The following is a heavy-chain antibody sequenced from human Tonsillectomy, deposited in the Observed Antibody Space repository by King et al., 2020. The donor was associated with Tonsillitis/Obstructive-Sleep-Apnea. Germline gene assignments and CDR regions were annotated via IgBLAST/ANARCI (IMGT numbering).Heavy chain of an antibody. J-gene: IGHJ3*02. CDR3: TRVGTSGRYSYDI. CDR1: GITFGDYG. Sequence: VQLVESGGGLVQPGRSLRLSCTFSGITFGDYGMSWVRQAPGKGLEWVGFIRSTAYGGTTEYAASVKGRFTISRDDSKSIAYLQMNSLKTEDTAMYYCTRVGTSGRYSYDIWGQGTMVTVSS. CDR2: IRSTAYGGTT. V-gene: IGHV3-49*04. D-gene: IGHD1-26*01.